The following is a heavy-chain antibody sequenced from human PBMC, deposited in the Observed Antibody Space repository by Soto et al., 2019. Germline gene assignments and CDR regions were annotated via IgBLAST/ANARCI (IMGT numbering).Heavy chain of an antibody. Sequence: GESLKISCKGSGYKSTTYWIGWVRQMPGKGLEWMAIIYPDDSDSRYSPSFQGQVTISADKSISTAYLQWSSLKASDTAIYYCVATYGDYLDYWGQGTLVTVSS. D-gene: IGHD4-17*01. V-gene: IGHV5-51*01. CDR1: GYKSTTYW. J-gene: IGHJ4*02. CDR3: VATYGDYLDY. CDR2: IYPDDSDS.